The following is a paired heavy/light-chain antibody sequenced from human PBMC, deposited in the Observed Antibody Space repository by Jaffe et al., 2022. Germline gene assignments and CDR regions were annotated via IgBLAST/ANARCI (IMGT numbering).Light chain of an antibody. V-gene: IGKV4-1*01. CDR1: QSVFYSSTNKNH. CDR2: WAS. J-gene: IGKJ1*01. Sequence: DIVMTQSPDSLAVSLGERATINCRSSQSVFYSSTNKNHLAWYQQKVGQPPKLLIYWASTRESGVPDRFSGSGFGTDFTLTIDSLQAEDVAIYYCQQYYDVPWTFGQGTKVEIK. CDR3: QQYYDVPWT.
Heavy chain of an antibody. CDR3: ARLGEPNCGGDCYHAFDI. D-gene: IGHD2-21*02. Sequence: EVQLVESGGGLVQPGGSLRLSCSASGFTFSSYWMYWVRQAAGKGLVWVSRINSDGSGTKYADSVKGRFTISRDNAKNTLYLQMSSLRAEDTAVYYCARLGEPNCGGDCYHAFDIWGQGTMVTVSS. CDR1: GFTFSSYW. CDR2: INSDGSGT. J-gene: IGHJ3*02. V-gene: IGHV3-74*01.